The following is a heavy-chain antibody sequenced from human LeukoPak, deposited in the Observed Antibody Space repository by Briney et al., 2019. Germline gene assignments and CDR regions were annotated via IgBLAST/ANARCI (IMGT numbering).Heavy chain of an antibody. CDR3: ARVPGSPATATTHFDN. D-gene: IGHD4-17*01. V-gene: IGHV4-31*03. CDR1: GGSISSGGYF. J-gene: IGHJ4*02. Sequence: PSQTLSLTCSVSGGSISSGGYFWSWLRQNPGKGLEWIGFICYTGSTYSNPSLKSRITISVDTSKNQFSLKLNSVTAADTAVYYCARVPGSPATATTHFDNWGQGTLVTVSS. CDR2: ICYTGST.